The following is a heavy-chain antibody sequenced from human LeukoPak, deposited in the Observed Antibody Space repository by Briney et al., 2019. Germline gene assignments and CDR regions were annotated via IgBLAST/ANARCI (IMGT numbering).Heavy chain of an antibody. V-gene: IGHV1-2*02. CDR1: GYTFTGYY. J-gene: IGHJ5*02. D-gene: IGHD1-1*01. CDR3: ARDGRSTGTKLETGP. CDR2: INPNSGGT. Sequence: ASGRVSCKASGYTFTGYYIHWVRQAPGQGLEWMGSINPNSGGTNYAQKFQGRVTMTRDTSITTAYMELSRLRSDDTAVYYCARDGRSTGTKLETGPWGQGTLVTVST.